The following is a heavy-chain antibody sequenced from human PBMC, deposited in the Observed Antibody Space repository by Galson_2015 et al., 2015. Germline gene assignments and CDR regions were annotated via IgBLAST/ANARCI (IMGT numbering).Heavy chain of an antibody. V-gene: IGHV5-51*01. CDR1: GYSFTRYW. J-gene: IGHJ3*02. CDR2: IYPGDSDT. D-gene: IGHD1-26*01. CDR3: ARRLKGATYAFDI. Sequence: QSGAEVTKPGESLTISCKGSGYSFTRYWIGWVRQMPGKGLEWMGIIYPGDSDTRYSPSFQGQVTISADKSISTAYLQWSSLKASDTAMYYCARRLKGATYAFDIWGQGTMVTVSS.